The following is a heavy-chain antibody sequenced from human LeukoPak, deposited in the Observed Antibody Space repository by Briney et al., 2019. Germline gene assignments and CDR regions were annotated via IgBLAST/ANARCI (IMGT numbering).Heavy chain of an antibody. CDR1: GGSFSGYY. V-gene: IGHV4-34*01. Sequence: KTSETLSLTCAVYGGSFSGYYWSWIRQPPGKGLEWIGEINHSGSTNYNPSLKSRVTISVDTSKNQFSLKLSSVTAADTAVYYCARLLWFGELLPLFDPWGQGTLVTVSS. D-gene: IGHD3-10*01. CDR2: INHSGST. J-gene: IGHJ5*02. CDR3: ARLLWFGELLPLFDP.